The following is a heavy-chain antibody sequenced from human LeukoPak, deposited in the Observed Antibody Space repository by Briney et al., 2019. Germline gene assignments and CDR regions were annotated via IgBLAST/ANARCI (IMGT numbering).Heavy chain of an antibody. CDR1: GYTFTSYY. J-gene: IGHJ3*02. CDR3: ARGLMIVVVIYGAFDI. D-gene: IGHD3-22*01. V-gene: IGHV1-46*01. Sequence: ASVKVSCKASGYTFTSYYMHWVRQAPGQGLEWMGIINPSGGSTSYAQKFQGRVTMTRDTSTSTVYMELSSLRSEDTAVYCCARGLMIVVVIYGAFDIWGQGTMVTVSS. CDR2: INPSGGST.